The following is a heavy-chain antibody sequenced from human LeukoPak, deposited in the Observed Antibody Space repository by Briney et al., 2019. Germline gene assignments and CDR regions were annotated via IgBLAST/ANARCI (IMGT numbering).Heavy chain of an antibody. Sequence: PGGSLRLSCAASGFPFSTFGMHWVRQAPGKGLEWLAYIRYDGSNTLHADSVKGRFTISRDNSKNTLYLQLDSLRAEDTAVYYCAKDLRYCSGGSCPWGQGTLVTVSS. V-gene: IGHV3-30*02. J-gene: IGHJ5*02. CDR2: IRYDGSNT. D-gene: IGHD2-15*01. CDR1: GFPFSTFG. CDR3: AKDLRYCSGGSCP.